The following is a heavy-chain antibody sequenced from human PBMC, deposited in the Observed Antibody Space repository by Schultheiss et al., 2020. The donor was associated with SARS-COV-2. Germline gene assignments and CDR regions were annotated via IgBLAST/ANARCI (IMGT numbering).Heavy chain of an antibody. CDR2: IYSGGST. V-gene: IGHV3-53*01. D-gene: IGHD2-2*01. CDR1: GFTVSSNY. J-gene: IGHJ4*02. CDR3: ARASLGYCSSTSCYGGGVFDY. Sequence: GGSLRLSCAASGFTVSSNYMSWVRQAPGKGLEWVSVIYSGGSTYYADSVKGRFTISRDNSKNTLYLQMNSLRAEDTAVYYCARASLGYCSSTSCYGGGVFDYWGQGTLVTVSS.